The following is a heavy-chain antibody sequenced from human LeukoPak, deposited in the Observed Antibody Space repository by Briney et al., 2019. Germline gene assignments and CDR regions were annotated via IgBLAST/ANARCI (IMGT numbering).Heavy chain of an antibody. CDR1: GFTFSSYA. CDR2: ISYDGSNK. J-gene: IGHJ4*02. V-gene: IGHV3-30*04. CDR3: ERDQLSYDSSGYFFDY. D-gene: IGHD3-22*01. Sequence: GGSLRLSCAASGFTFSSYAMHWVRQAPGKGLEWGAVISYDGSNKYYADSVKSRVTISRDNSKNTLYLQKNSRRSEDTAVYYCERDQLSYDSSGYFFDYWGQGTLVTVSS.